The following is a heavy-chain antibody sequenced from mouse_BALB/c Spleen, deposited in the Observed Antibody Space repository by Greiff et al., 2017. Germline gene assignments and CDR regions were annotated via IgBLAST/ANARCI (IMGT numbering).Heavy chain of an antibody. CDR1: GFTFSSYT. V-gene: IGHV5-12-2*01. Sequence: EVKLMESGGGLVQPGGSLKLSCAASGFTFSSYTMSWVRQTPEKRLEWVAYISNGGGSTYYPDTVKGRFTISRDNAKNTLYLQMSSLKSEDTAMYYCAVGYGNYEGYFDVWGAGNTVTVSS. CDR3: AVGYGNYEGYFDV. J-gene: IGHJ1*01. D-gene: IGHD2-10*02. CDR2: ISNGGGST.